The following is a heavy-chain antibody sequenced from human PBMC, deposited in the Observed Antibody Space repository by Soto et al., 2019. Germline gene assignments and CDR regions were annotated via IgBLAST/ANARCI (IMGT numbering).Heavy chain of an antibody. V-gene: IGHV1-46*01. D-gene: IGHD2-21*01. Sequence: QVRLLQSGAEVKKPGASVKVSCKASGYIFTNYYIHWVRQAPGQGLEWMAIINPNGGSTNCAQEFKGRITLTRDTSTSTVYMELSSLTSEDTAVYYCARGLYSGDKWGQGTLVTVSS. CDR3: ARGLYSGDK. CDR1: GYIFTNYY. CDR2: INPNGGST. J-gene: IGHJ4*02.